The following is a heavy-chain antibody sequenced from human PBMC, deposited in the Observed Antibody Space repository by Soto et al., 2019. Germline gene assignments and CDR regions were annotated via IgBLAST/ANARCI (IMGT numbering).Heavy chain of an antibody. V-gene: IGHV3-30*04. D-gene: IGHD2-15*01. J-gene: IGHJ6*02. Sequence: PGGSLRLSCAASGFTFSSYAMSWVRQAPGKGLEWVAVISYDGRNKYYADSVKGRFTISRDNSKNTLYLEMNSLRVEDTAVYHCVRDTDYCSGGTCYYSHDMDVWGQGTTVTVSS. CDR1: GFTFSSYA. CDR3: VRDTDYCSGGTCYYSHDMDV. CDR2: ISYDGRNK.